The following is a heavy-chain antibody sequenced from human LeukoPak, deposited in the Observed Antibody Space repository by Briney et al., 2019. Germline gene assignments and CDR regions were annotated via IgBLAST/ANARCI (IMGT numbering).Heavy chain of an antibody. J-gene: IGHJ4*02. CDR3: VRARSSDSGGYTFDY. CDR1: GDSINNYY. Sequence: SETLSLTCTVSGDSINNYYWSWIRQPPGKGLEWIGYIYYSGNTNYNPSLKSRVTISVDRSRNQFSLKLSSVTAADTAVYYCVRARSSDSGGYTFDYWGQGTLVTVSS. D-gene: IGHD3-22*01. CDR2: IYYSGNT. V-gene: IGHV4-59*01.